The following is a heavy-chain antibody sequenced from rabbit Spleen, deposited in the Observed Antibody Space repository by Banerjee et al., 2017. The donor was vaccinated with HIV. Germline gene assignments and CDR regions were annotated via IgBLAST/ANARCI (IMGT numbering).Heavy chain of an antibody. CDR1: GFDLSNYYY. D-gene: IGHD6-1*01. Sequence: QSLEESGGDLVKPGASLTLTCKASGFDLSNYYYMCWVRQAPGKGLEWIACIDASGGSTWYASWATGRFTISKTSSTTVTLQMTSLTAADTATYFCARAFTGYGYALDLWGPGTLVTVS. CDR3: ARAFTGYGYALDL. CDR2: IDASGGST. J-gene: IGHJ4*01. V-gene: IGHV1S40*01.